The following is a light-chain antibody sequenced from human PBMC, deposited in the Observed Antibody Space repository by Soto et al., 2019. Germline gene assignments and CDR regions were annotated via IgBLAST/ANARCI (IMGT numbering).Light chain of an antibody. V-gene: IGKV3-15*01. CDR1: QSVSIN. Sequence: EIVMTQSPATLSVSPGERATISCRASQSVSINLALYQQKPGQAPRLLIYGASTSATGIPARFSGSGSGTEFTLIISSLQSEDFAVYYCQQYNNWPPITFGQGTRLEIK. CDR2: GAS. CDR3: QQYNNWPPIT. J-gene: IGKJ5*01.